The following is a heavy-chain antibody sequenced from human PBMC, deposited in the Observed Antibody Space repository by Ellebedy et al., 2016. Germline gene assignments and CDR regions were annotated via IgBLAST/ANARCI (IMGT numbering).Heavy chain of an antibody. Sequence: GESLKISXKGSGYSFTSYWIGWVRQMPGKGLEWMGIIYPGDSDTRYSPSFQGQVTISADKSISTAYLQWSSLKASDTAMYYCARRVFGESRYYYYGMDVWGQGTTVTVSS. D-gene: IGHD3-3*01. V-gene: IGHV5-51*01. J-gene: IGHJ6*02. CDR1: GYSFTSYW. CDR3: ARRVFGESRYYYYGMDV. CDR2: IYPGDSDT.